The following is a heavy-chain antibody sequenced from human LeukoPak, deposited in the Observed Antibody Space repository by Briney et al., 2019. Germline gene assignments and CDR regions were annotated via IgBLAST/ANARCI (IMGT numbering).Heavy chain of an antibody. V-gene: IGHV3-21*01. CDR3: ARDYYDSSGYYPHFDY. D-gene: IGHD3-22*01. CDR1: GFTFSSYS. CDR2: ISSSSSYI. Sequence: GGSLRLSCAASGFTFSSYSMNWVRQAPGKGLEWVSSISSSSSYIYYADSVKGRFTISRDNAKNSLYLQMNSLRAEDTAVYYCARDYYDSSGYYPHFDYWGQGTLVTVSS. J-gene: IGHJ4*02.